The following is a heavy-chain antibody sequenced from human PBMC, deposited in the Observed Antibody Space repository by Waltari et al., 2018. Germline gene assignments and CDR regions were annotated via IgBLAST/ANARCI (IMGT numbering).Heavy chain of an antibody. D-gene: IGHD3-16*01. CDR3: ARANGGLIGS. Sequence: QVHLQESGPGLVRPSETLSLTCHVSGAYIGGGDWWIWVRQSPGKRLEWIGEIHHSGRTNSNPSLKNRLTLSVDESRNQFFLKITSVTAADTALYFCARANGGLIGSWGQGIVVTVSS. V-gene: IGHV4-4*02. CDR2: IHHSGRT. J-gene: IGHJ5*02. CDR1: GAYIGGGDW.